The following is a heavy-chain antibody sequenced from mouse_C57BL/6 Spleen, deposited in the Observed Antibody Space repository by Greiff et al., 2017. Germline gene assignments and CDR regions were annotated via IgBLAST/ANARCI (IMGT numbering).Heavy chain of an antibody. Sequence: VQLKQSGPELVKPGASVKISCKASGYTFTDYYMNWVKQSHGKSLEWIGDINPNNGGTSYNQKFKGKATLTVDKSSSTAYMELRSLTSEDSAVYYCVYGSSYPYYFDYWGQGTTLTVSS. CDR2: INPNNGGT. J-gene: IGHJ2*01. V-gene: IGHV1-26*01. D-gene: IGHD1-1*01. CDR1: GYTFTDYY. CDR3: VYGSSYPYYFDY.